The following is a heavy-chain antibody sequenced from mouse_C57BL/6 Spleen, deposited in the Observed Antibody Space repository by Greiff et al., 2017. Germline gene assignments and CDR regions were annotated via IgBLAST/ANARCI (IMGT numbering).Heavy chain of an antibody. CDR3: ARSGDYYGSSYPLFDY. Sequence: QVQLQQPGAELVKPGASVKMSCKASGYTFTSYWITWVKQRPGQGLEWIGDIYPGSGSTNYNEKFKSKATLTVDTSSSTAYMQLSSLTSEDSAVYYCARSGDYYGSSYPLFDYWGQGTILTVSS. D-gene: IGHD1-1*01. J-gene: IGHJ2*01. V-gene: IGHV1-55*01. CDR2: IYPGSGST. CDR1: GYTFTSYW.